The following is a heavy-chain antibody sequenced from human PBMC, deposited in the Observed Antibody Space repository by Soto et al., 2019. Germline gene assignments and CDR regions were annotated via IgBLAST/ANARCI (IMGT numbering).Heavy chain of an antibody. CDR3: ATGVRGYSYGSIDF. V-gene: IGHV1-24*01. CDR1: GFTLSELS. D-gene: IGHD5-18*01. J-gene: IGHJ4*02. Sequence: GASVKVSCKVSGFTLSELSMHWVRQAPGKGLEWMGGFDPEDGGTIYAQKFQGRLTMTEDTSTDTAYMELSSLRSEDTAVYYCATGVRGYSYGSIDFWGQGTLVTVSS. CDR2: FDPEDGGT.